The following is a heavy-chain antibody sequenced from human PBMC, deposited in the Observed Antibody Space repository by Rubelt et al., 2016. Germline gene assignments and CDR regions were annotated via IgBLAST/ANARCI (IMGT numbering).Heavy chain of an antibody. CDR3: AREYSSSSGISPFDY. V-gene: IGHV4-4*07. Sequence: QVQLQESGPGLVKPSETLSLTCTVSGGSISSYYWSWIRQPAGKGLEWIGRIYTSGSTNYNPSLKSRVTMSVDTSKNQFFLKLRYVTAADTAVYYCAREYSSSSGISPFDYWGQGTLVTVSS. J-gene: IGHJ4*02. CDR1: GGSISSYY. CDR2: IYTSGST. D-gene: IGHD6-6*01.